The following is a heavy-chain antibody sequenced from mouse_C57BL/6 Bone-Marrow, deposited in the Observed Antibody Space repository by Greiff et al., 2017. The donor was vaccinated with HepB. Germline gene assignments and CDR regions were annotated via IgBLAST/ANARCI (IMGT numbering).Heavy chain of an antibody. V-gene: IGHV6-6*01. CDR3: TFDHAEGAMDY. J-gene: IGHJ4*01. Sequence: EVQRVESGGGLVQPGGSMKLSCAASGFTFSDAWMDWVRQSPEKGLEWVAEIRNKANNHATYYAESVKGRFTISRDDSKSSVYLQMNSLRAEDTGIYYCTFDHAEGAMDYWGQGTSVTVSS. CDR2: IRNKANNHAT. CDR1: GFTFSDAW.